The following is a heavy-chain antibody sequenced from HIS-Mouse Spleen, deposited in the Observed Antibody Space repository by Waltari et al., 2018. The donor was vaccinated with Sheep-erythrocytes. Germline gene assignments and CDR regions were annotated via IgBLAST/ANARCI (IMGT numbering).Heavy chain of an antibody. D-gene: IGHD6-19*01. CDR3: AKDFSMAGPFDY. CDR1: GFTFSSYS. V-gene: IGHV3-23*01. Sequence: EVQLLESGGGLVQPGGSLRLSCAASGFTFSSYSMSWVRQAPGKGLEWVSASSGSGGSTYYADSVKGRFTISRDNSKNTLYLQMNSLRAEDTAVYYCAKDFSMAGPFDYWGQGTLVTVSS. J-gene: IGHJ4*02. CDR2: SSGSGGST.